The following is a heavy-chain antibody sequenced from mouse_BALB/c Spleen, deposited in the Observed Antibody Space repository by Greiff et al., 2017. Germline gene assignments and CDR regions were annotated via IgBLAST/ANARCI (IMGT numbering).Heavy chain of an antibody. Sequence: EVQGVESGPGLVKPSQSLSLTCTVTGYSITSDYAWNWIRQFPGNKLEWMGYISYSGSTSYNPSLKSRISITRDTSKNQFFLQLNSVTTEDTATYYCARGDPWFAYWGQGTLVTVSA. CDR3: ARGDPWFAY. CDR1: GYSITSDYA. J-gene: IGHJ3*01. D-gene: IGHD3-3*01. V-gene: IGHV3-2*02. CDR2: ISYSGST.